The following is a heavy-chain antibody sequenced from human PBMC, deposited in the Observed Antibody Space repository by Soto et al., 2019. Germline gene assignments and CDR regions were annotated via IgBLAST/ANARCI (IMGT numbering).Heavy chain of an antibody. J-gene: IGHJ4*02. Sequence: VSVKVSCKASRYTFTAYFIHWVRQAPGQGLEWMGWINPNNGDTGYAEKFLGRLTMTRDTSINTAYMELNRLRSDDTAVYYCARESYNWNYDYWGQGSLVTVSS. CDR2: INPNNGDT. V-gene: IGHV1-2*02. D-gene: IGHD1-20*01. CDR1: RYTFTAYF. CDR3: ARESYNWNYDY.